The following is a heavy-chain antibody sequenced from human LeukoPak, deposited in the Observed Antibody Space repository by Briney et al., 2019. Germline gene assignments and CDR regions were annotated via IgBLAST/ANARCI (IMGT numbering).Heavy chain of an antibody. Sequence: GASVKVSCKASGYTFTGYYMHWVRQAPGQGLEWMGWINPNSGGTNYAQKFQGRVTMTRDTSISTAYMELSRLRSDGTAVYYCAGDPVGLVATITNYFDYWGQGTLVTVSS. J-gene: IGHJ4*02. CDR1: GYTFTGYY. CDR2: INPNSGGT. D-gene: IGHD5-12*01. V-gene: IGHV1-2*02. CDR3: AGDPVGLVATITNYFDY.